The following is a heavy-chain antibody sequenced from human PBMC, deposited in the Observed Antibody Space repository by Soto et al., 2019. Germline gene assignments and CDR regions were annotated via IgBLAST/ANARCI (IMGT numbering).Heavy chain of an antibody. J-gene: IGHJ5*02. CDR2: ISHSGGT. Sequence: PSETLCVTWGVAGGSSGGGGWCWSWIRKPPGKGLEWIGEISHSGGTYYNPSLESRVTISIDKSKNQFYLDLNSVTAADTAMYYCARNGDCTRPGCIVAWFDPWGPGTLVTVSS. CDR3: ARNGDCTRPGCIVAWFDP. V-gene: IGHV4-30-2*01. D-gene: IGHD2-8*01. CDR1: GGSSGGGGWC.